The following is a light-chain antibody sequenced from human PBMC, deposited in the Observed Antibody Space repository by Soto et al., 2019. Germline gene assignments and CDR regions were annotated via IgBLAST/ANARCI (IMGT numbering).Light chain of an antibody. CDR2: AAS. CDR3: QQLNSYPVT. CDR1: QGISSY. J-gene: IGKJ1*01. V-gene: IGKV1-9*01. Sequence: DIQLTQSPSFLSASVGDRVTITCRASQGISSYLAWYQQKPAKAHKLLIYAASTLQSGVPSRFSGSGSGTEFTLTIGSLQPEDFATYYCQQLNSYPVTFGRGTKVEI.